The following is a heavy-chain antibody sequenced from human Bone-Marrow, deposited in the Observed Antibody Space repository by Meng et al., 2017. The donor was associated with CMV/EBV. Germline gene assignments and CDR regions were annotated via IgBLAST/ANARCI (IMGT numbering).Heavy chain of an antibody. V-gene: IGHV4-31*02. CDR3: ARVSDSSGYYWDY. J-gene: IGHJ4*02. Sequence: SGGSISSGGYYWSWIRQHPGKGLEWIGYIYYSGSTYYNPSLKSRVTISVDTSKNQFSLKLSSVTAADTAVYYCARVSDSSGYYWDYWGQGTLVTVSS. D-gene: IGHD3-22*01. CDR1: GGSISSGGYY. CDR2: IYYSGST.